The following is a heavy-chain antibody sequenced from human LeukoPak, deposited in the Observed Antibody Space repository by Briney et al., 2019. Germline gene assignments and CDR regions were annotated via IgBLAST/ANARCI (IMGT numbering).Heavy chain of an antibody. Sequence: GGSLRLSCSASGLTFSTQPMHWVRQAPGKGLEYVSGSSGNGRSTYYADSVKGRFTISRDNSKNTLYLQMSSLRPEDTAVYYCVNQISGWVYWGQGTLVTVSS. CDR3: VNQISGWVY. CDR1: GLTFSTQP. D-gene: IGHD6-19*01. CDR2: SSGNGRST. J-gene: IGHJ4*02. V-gene: IGHV3-64D*06.